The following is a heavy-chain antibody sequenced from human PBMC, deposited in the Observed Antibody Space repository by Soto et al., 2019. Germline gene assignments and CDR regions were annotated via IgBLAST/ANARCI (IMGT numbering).Heavy chain of an antibody. CDR3: ARDQGVVVTADNWFDP. CDR2: IFSSGST. Sequence: PSETLSLTCTVSGGPITDYSWVWIRQPAGKGLEWIGRIFSSGSTNYNPSLKGRITMSLDTFKNQFSLKLNSATATDTAVYFCARDQGVVVTADNWFDPWGQGILVTVSS. V-gene: IGHV4-4*07. D-gene: IGHD2-21*02. CDR1: GGPITDYS. J-gene: IGHJ5*02.